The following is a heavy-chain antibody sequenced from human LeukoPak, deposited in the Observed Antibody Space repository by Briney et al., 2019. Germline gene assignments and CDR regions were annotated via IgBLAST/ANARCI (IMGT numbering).Heavy chain of an antibody. Sequence: GASVKVSCKASGYSFTSYYMHWVRQAPGQGLEWMGIINPSGGSTSYAQKFQGRVTMTRNTSISTAYMELSSLRSEDTAVYYCARVGGGYSSSSWFDPWGQGTLVTVSS. CDR3: ARVGGGYSSSSWFDP. CDR2: INPSGGST. CDR1: GYSFTSYY. J-gene: IGHJ5*02. V-gene: IGHV1-46*01. D-gene: IGHD6-6*01.